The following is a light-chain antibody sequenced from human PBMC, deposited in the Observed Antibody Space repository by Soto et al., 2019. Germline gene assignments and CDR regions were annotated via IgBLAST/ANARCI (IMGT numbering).Light chain of an antibody. J-gene: IGKJ3*01. CDR3: QQYGSSPFT. Sequence: PRGRAPLSCRASQSVSSSYLAWYQQKPGQAPRLLIYGASSRATGIPDRFSGSGSGTDFTLTISRLEPEDFAVYYCQQYGSSPFTFGPGTKVDIK. CDR2: GAS. V-gene: IGKV3-20*01. CDR1: QSVSSSY.